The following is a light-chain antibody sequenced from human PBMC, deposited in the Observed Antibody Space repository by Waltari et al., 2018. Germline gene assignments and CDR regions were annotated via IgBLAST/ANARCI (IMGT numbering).Light chain of an antibody. CDR1: QGVLYGSNNKNY. Sequence: DIVMTQSPDSLAVSLGARATINCKSSQGVLYGSNNKNYLAWSQQKPGQPPRLLIYWASTRESGVPDRFSGRGSGANFTLTISSLQAEDAAVYYCQQYYTTPLTFGGGTKVAIK. CDR3: QQYYTTPLT. J-gene: IGKJ4*01. CDR2: WAS. V-gene: IGKV4-1*01.